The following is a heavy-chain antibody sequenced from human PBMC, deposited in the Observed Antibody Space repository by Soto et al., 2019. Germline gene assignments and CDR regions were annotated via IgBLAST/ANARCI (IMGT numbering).Heavy chain of an antibody. J-gene: IGHJ6*02. D-gene: IGHD6-13*01. CDR2: MNTNSDDT. CDR3: AREWSAAGHFYGMDV. CDR1: GYTFTSYD. V-gene: IGHV1-8*01. Sequence: ASVKVSCKTSGYTFTSYDINWVRQAPGQGLEWVGWMNTNSDDTRSAQKFRGRLTLTRDKSMRAVYMKLSNLRPDDTAVYYCAREWSAAGHFYGMDVWGQGTTVTVAS.